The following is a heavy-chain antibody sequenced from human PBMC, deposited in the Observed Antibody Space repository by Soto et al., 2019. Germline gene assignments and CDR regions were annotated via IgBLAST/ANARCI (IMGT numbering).Heavy chain of an antibody. D-gene: IGHD3-16*02. Sequence: SVKVSCKASGGTFSSYAISWVRQAPGQGLEWMGGIIPIFGTANYAQKFQGRVTITADESTSTAYMELSSLRSEDTAVYYCARDGVWGSYRYPDYWGQGTLVTVS. CDR3: ARDGVWGSYRYPDY. J-gene: IGHJ4*02. CDR1: GGTFSSYA. V-gene: IGHV1-69*13. CDR2: IIPIFGTA.